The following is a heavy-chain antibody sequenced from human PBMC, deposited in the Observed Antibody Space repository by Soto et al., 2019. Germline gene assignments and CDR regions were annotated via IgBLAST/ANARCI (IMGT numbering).Heavy chain of an antibody. CDR1: GGTFSSYA. D-gene: IGHD1-1*01. CDR3: AIIITETNTAGMDV. Sequence: ASVKVSCKASGGTFSSYAISWVRQAPGQGLEWMGGIIPIFGTANYAQKFQGRVTITADESTSTAYMELSSLRSEDTAVYYCAIIITETNTAGMDVWGQGTTVTVSS. CDR2: IIPIFGTA. J-gene: IGHJ6*02. V-gene: IGHV1-69*13.